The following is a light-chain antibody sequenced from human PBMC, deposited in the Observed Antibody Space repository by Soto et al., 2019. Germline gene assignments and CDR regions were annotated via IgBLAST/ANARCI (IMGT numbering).Light chain of an antibody. V-gene: IGKV3-11*01. Sequence: EIVLTQSPATLSLSPGERATLSCRASQSVSTSLAWYQQKPGQAPSLLIFDASNRAAGVPARFSGSGSGTDFTLTISSLQSEDFAVYYCQQYNNWPWTFGQGTKVDIK. CDR3: QQYNNWPWT. J-gene: IGKJ1*01. CDR2: DAS. CDR1: QSVSTS.